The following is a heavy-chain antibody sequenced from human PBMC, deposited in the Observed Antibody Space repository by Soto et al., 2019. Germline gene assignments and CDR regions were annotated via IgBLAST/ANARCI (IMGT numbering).Heavy chain of an antibody. J-gene: IGHJ3*01. CDR3: ARITGGEACHF. CDR1: GESLNRNKR. D-gene: IGHD1-1*01. V-gene: IGHV4-4*02. Sequence: QVQLQESGPGLVKPSGTLSLTCAVSGESLNRNKRWTGVRQPPGKGHEWVGKIHHSGPTFYNPPLRIRITVSINVSANHFSLHMDSVTAADTALYYCARITGGEACHFWGQGTLVTDSS. CDR2: IHHSGPT.